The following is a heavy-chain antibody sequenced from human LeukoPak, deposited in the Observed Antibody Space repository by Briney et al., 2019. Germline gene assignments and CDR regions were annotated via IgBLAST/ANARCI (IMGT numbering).Heavy chain of an antibody. D-gene: IGHD6-13*01. CDR1: GGTFSSYA. J-gene: IGHJ4*02. CDR3: ARDPGIAAAGTGGY. CDR2: IIPIFGTA. Sequence: SVKVSCKASGGTFSSYAIRRVRQAPGQGLEWMGRIIPIFGTANYAQKFQGRVTITTDESTSTAYMELSSLRSEDTAVYYCARDPGIAAAGTGGYWGQGTLVTVSS. V-gene: IGHV1-69*05.